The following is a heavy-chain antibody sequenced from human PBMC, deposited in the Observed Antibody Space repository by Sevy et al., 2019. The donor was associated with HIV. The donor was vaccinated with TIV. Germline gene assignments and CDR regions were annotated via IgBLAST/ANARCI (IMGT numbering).Heavy chain of an antibody. CDR1: GGSISSSSYY. CDR2: IYYSGST. D-gene: IGHD6-19*01. CDR3: ARTYSSGWYGDYYGMDV. V-gene: IGHV4-39*01. Sequence: SETLSLTCTVSGGSISSSSYYWGWIRQPPGKGLEWIGSIYYSGSTYYNPSLKSRVTISVDTSKNQFSLKLSSVTAADTAVYYCARTYSSGWYGDYYGMDVWGQGTTVTVSS. J-gene: IGHJ6*02.